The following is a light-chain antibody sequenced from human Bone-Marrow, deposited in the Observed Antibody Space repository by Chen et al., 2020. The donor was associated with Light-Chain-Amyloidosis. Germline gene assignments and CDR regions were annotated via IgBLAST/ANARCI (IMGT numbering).Light chain of an antibody. CDR3: NSYTSSSTV. CDR2: DDS. J-gene: IGLJ3*02. CDR1: NIGSTS. Sequence: SYVLTQPSSVSVAPGQTATIACGGNNIGSTSVHWYQQTPGQAPLLVVYDDSDRPSGIPERLSGSNSGNTASLTISGLQTEDEADYYCNSYTSSSTVFGGGTKLTVL. V-gene: IGLV3-21*02.